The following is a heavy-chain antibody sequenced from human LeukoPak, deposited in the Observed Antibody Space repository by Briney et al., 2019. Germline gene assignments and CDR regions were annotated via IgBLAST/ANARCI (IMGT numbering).Heavy chain of an antibody. CDR3: ARDRESLDY. CDR1: GGSISSSSYY. V-gene: IGHV4-39*07. J-gene: IGHJ4*02. CDR2: IYTSGST. Sequence: SETLSLTCTVSGGSISSSSYYWGWIRQPPGKGLEWIGRIYTSGSTNYTPSLKSRVTMSVDTSKNQFSLKLSSVTAADTAVYYCARDRESLDYWGQGTLVTVSS. D-gene: IGHD3-10*01.